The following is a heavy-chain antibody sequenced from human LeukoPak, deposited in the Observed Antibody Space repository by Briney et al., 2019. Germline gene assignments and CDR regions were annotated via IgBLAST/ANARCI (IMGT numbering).Heavy chain of an antibody. CDR3: ARGYCSSTSCYMDV. CDR2: INAGNGNI. J-gene: IGHJ6*02. V-gene: IGHV1-3*01. CDR1: GHTSTTYA. Sequence: ASVKVSCKASGHTSTTYAIHWVRQAPGQGLEWMGWINAGNGNIKYSQEFQGRVTITGDTSASTAYMELSSLRSEDTAVYYCARGYCSSTSCYMDVWGRGTTVT. D-gene: IGHD2-2*01.